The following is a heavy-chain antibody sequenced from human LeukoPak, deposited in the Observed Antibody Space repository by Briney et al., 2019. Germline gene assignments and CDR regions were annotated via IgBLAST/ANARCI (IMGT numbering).Heavy chain of an antibody. CDR2: ISSSSSYI. CDR1: GFTFSSYS. J-gene: IGHJ6*03. Sequence: GGSLRLSCAASGFTFSSYSMNWVRQAPGKGLEWVSSISSSSSYIYYADSVKGRFTISRDNAKNSLYLQMNSLRAEDTAVYYCARAGDSSGYYYSYMDVWGKGTTVTVSS. D-gene: IGHD3-22*01. V-gene: IGHV3-21*01. CDR3: ARAGDSSGYYYSYMDV.